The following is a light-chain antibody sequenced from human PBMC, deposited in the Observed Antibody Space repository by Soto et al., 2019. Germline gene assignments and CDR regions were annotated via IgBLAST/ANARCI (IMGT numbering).Light chain of an antibody. CDR1: QSIDSN. CDR2: GAS. V-gene: IGKV3D-15*01. Sequence: EIVMTQSPATLSVSPGDGATLSYRASQSIDSNLAWYQQKPGQTPRLLIYGASTRPTGIPARFSGSGSGTEFTLTISSPQSEDFAVYYCQQYNDWPLTFGGGTKVEIK. J-gene: IGKJ4*01. CDR3: QQYNDWPLT.